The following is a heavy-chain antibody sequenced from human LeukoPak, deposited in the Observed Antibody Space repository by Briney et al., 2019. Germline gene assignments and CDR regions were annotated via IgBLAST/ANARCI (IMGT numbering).Heavy chain of an antibody. CDR2: INAGNGNT. J-gene: IGHJ5*02. D-gene: IGHD2-2*01. Sequence: GASVNVSCKASGYTFTSYAMHWVRQAPGQRLEWMGWINAGNGNTKYSQKFQGRVTITRDTSASTAYMELSSLRSEDTAVYYWARRYCSSTSCYEGEDWFDPWGQGTLVTVSS. CDR3: ARRYCSSTSCYEGEDWFDP. V-gene: IGHV1-3*01. CDR1: GYTFTSYA.